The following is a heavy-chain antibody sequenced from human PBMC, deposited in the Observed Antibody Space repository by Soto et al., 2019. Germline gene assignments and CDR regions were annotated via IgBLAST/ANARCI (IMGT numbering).Heavy chain of an antibody. J-gene: IGHJ6*02. CDR3: ARVDPVSSNNYYYYGMDV. V-gene: IGHV3-30-3*01. CDR2: ISYDGSNK. D-gene: IGHD1-20*01. CDR1: GFTFSSYT. Sequence: TGGSLRLSCAASGFTFSSYTMHWVRQAPGKGLEWVAVISYDGSNKYYADSVKGRFTISRDTSKNQFSLKLSSVTAADTAVYYCARVDPVSSNNYYYYGMDVWGQGTTVTVSS.